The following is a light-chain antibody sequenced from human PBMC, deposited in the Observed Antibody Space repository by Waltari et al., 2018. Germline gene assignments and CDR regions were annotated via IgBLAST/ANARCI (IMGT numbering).Light chain of an antibody. CDR1: QSVSSTS. V-gene: IGKV3-20*01. CDR2: GAS. Sequence: EIVLTQSPDTLSLSPGERATLSCRASQSVSSTSLSWYQQKRGQAPRLLIYGASTRATGIPDRFSGSGSGTDFTLTISRLEPEDFAVYYCQQYDSIVLTFGGGTKVEI. J-gene: IGKJ4*01. CDR3: QQYDSIVLT.